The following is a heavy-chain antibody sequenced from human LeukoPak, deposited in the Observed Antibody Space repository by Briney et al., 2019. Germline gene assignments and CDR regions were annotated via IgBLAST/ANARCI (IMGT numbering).Heavy chain of an antibody. J-gene: IGHJ4*02. CDR2: INHSGST. V-gene: IGHV4-34*01. CDR1: GRSFSGYY. D-gene: IGHD2-8*01. Sequence: SETLSLTCAVYGRSFSGYYWSWIRQPPGKGLEWSGEINHSGSTNYNPTLKSRVTISVDTSKNQFSLKLSSVTAADTAVYYCARSPRYCTNGVCWPHFDYWGQGTLVTVSS. CDR3: ARSPRYCTNGVCWPHFDY.